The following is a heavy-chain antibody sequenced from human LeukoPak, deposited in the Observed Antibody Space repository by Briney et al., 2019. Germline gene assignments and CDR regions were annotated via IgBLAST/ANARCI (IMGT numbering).Heavy chain of an antibody. D-gene: IGHD5-18*01. J-gene: IGHJ4*02. Sequence: PGGSLRLSCEASGFTFSDHYMDWVRQAPGKGLEWVAVISYDGSNKYYADSVKGRFTISRDNSKNTLYLQMNSLRAEDTAVYYCARDAGYNYDYWGQGTLVTVSS. CDR3: ARDAGYNYDY. V-gene: IGHV3-30-3*01. CDR2: ISYDGSNK. CDR1: GFTFSDHY.